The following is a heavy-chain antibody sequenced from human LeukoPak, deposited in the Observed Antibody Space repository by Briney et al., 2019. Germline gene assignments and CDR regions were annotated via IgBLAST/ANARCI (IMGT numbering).Heavy chain of an antibody. J-gene: IGHJ4*02. D-gene: IGHD5-12*01. CDR1: GFSLSTSGVG. Sequence: SGPTLVNPTQTLTLTCTFSGFSLSTSGVGVGWIRQPPGKALEWLALIYWNDDKRYSPSLKSRLTITKDTSKNQVLLTMTNMDPVDRATCYCAHRLNSGSIDYWGQGTLVTVSS. CDR2: IYWNDDK. CDR3: AHRLNSGSIDY. V-gene: IGHV2-5*01.